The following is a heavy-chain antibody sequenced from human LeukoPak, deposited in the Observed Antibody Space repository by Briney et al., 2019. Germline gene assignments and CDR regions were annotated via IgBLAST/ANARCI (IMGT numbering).Heavy chain of an antibody. CDR1: GGSISSYY. J-gene: IGHJ5*02. CDR2: IYYSGST. CDR3: ARGSYCSSTSCQLGFDP. Sequence: SETLSLTCTVSGGSISSYYWSWIRQPPGKGLEWIGYIYYSGSTNYNPSLKSRVTISVDTSKNQFSLKLSSVTAADTAVYYCARGSYCSSTSCQLGFDPWGQGTLVTVSS. V-gene: IGHV4-59*01. D-gene: IGHD2-2*01.